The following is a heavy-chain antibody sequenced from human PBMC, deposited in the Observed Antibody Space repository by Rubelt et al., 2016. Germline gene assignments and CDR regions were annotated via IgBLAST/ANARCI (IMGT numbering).Heavy chain of an antibody. Sequence: QLQLQESGPGLVKPSETLSLTCTVSGGSISSSSYYWGWIRQPPGKGLEWIGSIYYIGSTYYNPSLKSRVTISVDTSQNQFSLKLRLLTAAETAVYYCAGSNDYDVFDIWGQGTMVTVSS. CDR1: GGSISSSSYY. J-gene: IGHJ3*02. CDR3: AGSNDYDVFDI. CDR2: IYYIGST. V-gene: IGHV4-39*01. D-gene: IGHD5-12*01.